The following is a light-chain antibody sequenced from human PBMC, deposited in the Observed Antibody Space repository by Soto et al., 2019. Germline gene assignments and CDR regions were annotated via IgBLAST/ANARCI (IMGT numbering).Light chain of an antibody. CDR3: ASWDDTLFGWV. V-gene: IGLV1-47*02. CDR2: SNT. J-gene: IGLJ3*02. Sequence: QSVLTQPPSVSGTPGQGVTISCSGGSSNIATNYVYWYQLLPGTAPNLVIFSNTIRPPRVPDRFSGSKSGSSASLVIIGLRSEDEADYFCASWDDTLFGWVFGGGTKLTVL. CDR1: SSNIATNY.